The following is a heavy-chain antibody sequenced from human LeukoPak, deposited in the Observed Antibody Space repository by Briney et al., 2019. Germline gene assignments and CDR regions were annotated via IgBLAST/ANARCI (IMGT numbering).Heavy chain of an antibody. V-gene: IGHV1-46*01. D-gene: IGHD3-3*01. J-gene: IGHJ4*02. CDR1: GYTFTSYY. Sequence: ASVNVSCKASGYTFTSYYMHLIRQPPAQGLEWMGIINPSGGSTSYAQKFQGRVTMTRDTSTSTVYMELSSLRSADTAVYYCAKTLRFMEWSTFDYWGQGTLVTVSS. CDR2: INPSGGST. CDR3: AKTLRFMEWSTFDY.